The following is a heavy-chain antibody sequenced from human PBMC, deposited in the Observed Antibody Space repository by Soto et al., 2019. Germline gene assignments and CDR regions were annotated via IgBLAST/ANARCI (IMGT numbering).Heavy chain of an antibody. CDR1: GHKVTELS. V-gene: IGHV1-24*01. CDR3: ATVVGLGRYYFDA. CDR2: FDPKDGLP. Sequence: ASVKVSCKVSGHKVTELSIYWMRQSPGTGLECMGGFDPKDGLPVYAQNFEGRVTMTEDASTDTAYLEVENLRSEDTAVYFCATVVGLGRYYFDAWRQGFLVTVSS. D-gene: IGHD2-15*01. J-gene: IGHJ5*02.